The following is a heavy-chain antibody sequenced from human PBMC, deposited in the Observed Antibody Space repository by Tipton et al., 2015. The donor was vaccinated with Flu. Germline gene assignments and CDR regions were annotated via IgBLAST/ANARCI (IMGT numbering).Heavy chain of an antibody. V-gene: IGHV4-30-4*01. D-gene: IGHD3-16*01. CDR1: GGSISSGDSY. Sequence: TLSLTCTVSGGSISSGDSYWGWIRQSPGKGLEWVGYMFHIGGTFYNPSLRGRVAISMDTSKNQFSLKVGSVTAADTAVYFCVRGGSLRHTPYFDYWGQGILVTVSS. CDR2: MFHIGGT. CDR3: VRGGSLRHTPYFDY. J-gene: IGHJ4*02.